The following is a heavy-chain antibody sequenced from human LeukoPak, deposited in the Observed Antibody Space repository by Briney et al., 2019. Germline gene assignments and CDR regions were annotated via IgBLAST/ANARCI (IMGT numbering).Heavy chain of an antibody. CDR3: ARGKAVAGTSAKYYYYYYMDV. D-gene: IGHD6-19*01. J-gene: IGHJ6*03. CDR2: IYYSGST. V-gene: IGHV4-38-2*02. CDR1: GYSISSGYY. Sequence: PSETLSLTCTVSGYSISSGYYWGWIRQPPGKGLEWIGSIYYSGSTNYNPSLKSRVTISVDTSKNQFSLKLSSVTAADTAVYYCARGKAVAGTSAKYYYYYYMDVWGKGTTVTVSS.